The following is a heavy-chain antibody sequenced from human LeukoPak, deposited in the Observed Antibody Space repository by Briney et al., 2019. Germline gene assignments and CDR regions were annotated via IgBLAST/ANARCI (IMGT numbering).Heavy chain of an antibody. Sequence: PSETLSLTGAVYGGSFSGYYWSWIRQPPGKGLEWIGEINHSGSTNYNPSLKSRVTISVDTSKNQFSLKLSSVTAADTAVYYCARGHDGLIAARQRDYYYYGMDVWGQGTTVTVSS. CDR3: ARGHDGLIAARQRDYYYYGMDV. CDR1: GGSFSGYY. V-gene: IGHV4-34*01. J-gene: IGHJ6*02. CDR2: INHSGST. D-gene: IGHD6-6*01.